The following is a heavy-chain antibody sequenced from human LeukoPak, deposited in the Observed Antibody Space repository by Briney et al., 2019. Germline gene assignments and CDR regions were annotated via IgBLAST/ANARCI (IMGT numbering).Heavy chain of an antibody. D-gene: IGHD2-21*01. CDR3: AKHIVVVIAKYYYMDV. J-gene: IGHJ6*03. Sequence: GGSLRLSCAASGFTFSSYSMNWVRQAPGKGLEWVSSISSSSSYTYYADSVKGRFTISRDNSKNTLYLQMNSLRAEDTAVYYCAKHIVVVIAKYYYMDVWGKGTTVTVSS. V-gene: IGHV3-21*04. CDR2: ISSSSSYT. CDR1: GFTFSSYS.